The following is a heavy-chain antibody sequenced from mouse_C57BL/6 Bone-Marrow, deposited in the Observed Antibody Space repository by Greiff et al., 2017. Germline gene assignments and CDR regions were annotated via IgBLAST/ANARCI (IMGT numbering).Heavy chain of an antibody. J-gene: IGHJ3*01. V-gene: IGHV5-16*01. CDR3: ARDPFYYDY. CDR1: GSTFRDYY. CDR2: INYDGSST. Sequence: EVHLVESEGGLVQPGRSMKLSCTVSGSTFRDYYMAWVRQVPEKGLEWVANINYDGSSTYYLDSLKSRFIISRDNAKNILYLQMSSLKSEDTATYYCARDPFYYDYWGRGTLVTVSA. D-gene: IGHD2-4*01.